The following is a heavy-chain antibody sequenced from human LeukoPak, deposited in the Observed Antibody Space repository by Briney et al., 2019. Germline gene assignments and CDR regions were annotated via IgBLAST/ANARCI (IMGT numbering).Heavy chain of an antibody. CDR1: GGSISSYY. CDR2: IYHSGST. D-gene: IGHD3-22*01. V-gene: IGHV4-38-2*02. J-gene: IGHJ4*02. CDR3: ARERHYYDSSGYYQFDY. Sequence: PSETLSLTCTVSGGSISSYYWGWIRQPPGKGLEWIGSIYHSGSTYYNPSLKSRVTISVDTSKNQFSLKLSSVTAADTAVYYCARERHYYDSSGYYQFDYWGQGTLVTVSS.